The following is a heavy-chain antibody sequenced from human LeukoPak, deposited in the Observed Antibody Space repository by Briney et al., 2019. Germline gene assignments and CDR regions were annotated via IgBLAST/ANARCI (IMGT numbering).Heavy chain of an antibody. CDR1: GYSISSGYY. D-gene: IGHD5-18*01. CDR3: ARDRTGRNTAQDDY. V-gene: IGHV4-38-2*02. J-gene: IGHJ4*02. CDR2: IYYTGGT. Sequence: PSEALSLTCSVSGYSISSGYYWGWIRQPPGRGLEWIGSIYYTGGTLYNPSLKSRVSMSVDTSTNQFSLKLTSVTAADTAVYYCARDRTGRNTAQDDYWGQGTLVTVSS.